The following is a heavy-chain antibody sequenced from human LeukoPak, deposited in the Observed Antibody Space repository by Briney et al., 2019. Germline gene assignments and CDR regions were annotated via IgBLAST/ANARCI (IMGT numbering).Heavy chain of an antibody. CDR3: AREALGAGSGSYYNAAFDI. J-gene: IGHJ3*02. D-gene: IGHD3-10*01. Sequence: GGSLRLSCAASGFTFSSYSMNWVRQAPGKGLGWVSSISSSSSYIYYADSVKGRFTISRDNAKNSLYLQMNSLRAEDTAVYYCAREALGAGSGSYYNAAFDIWGQGTMVTVSS. CDR1: GFTFSSYS. V-gene: IGHV3-21*01. CDR2: ISSSSSYI.